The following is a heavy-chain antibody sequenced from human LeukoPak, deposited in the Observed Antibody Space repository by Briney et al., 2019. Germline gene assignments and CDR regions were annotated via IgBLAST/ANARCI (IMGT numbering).Heavy chain of an antibody. CDR2: IHSNSGGT. CDR1: VYTFTYYY. CDR3: SREDY. J-gene: IGHJ4*02. V-gene: IGHV1-2*02. Sequence: ASVTVSCKASVYTFTYYYIHWVRQAPGQGLEWMGWIHSNSGGTTYAQKFQGRVTMTRDTSISTINMELSSLTSDDTAVYYCSREDYWGQGTLVTVSS.